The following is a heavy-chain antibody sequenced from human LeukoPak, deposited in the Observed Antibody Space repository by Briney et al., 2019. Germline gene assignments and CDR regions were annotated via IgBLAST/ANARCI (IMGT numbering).Heavy chain of an antibody. CDR3: ARGKWELLSHYWCFNL. CDR1: GDSVSSNSAA. J-gene: IGHJ2*01. CDR2: TYYRSKWYN. V-gene: IGHV6-1*01. D-gene: IGHD1-26*01. Sequence: SQTLSLTCAISGDSVSSNSAAWNWIRQSPSRGLEWLGRTYYRSKWYNDYAVSVKSRITINPDTSKNQFSLQLNSVTPEDTAVYYCARGKWELLSHYWCFNLWGRGTLVTVSS.